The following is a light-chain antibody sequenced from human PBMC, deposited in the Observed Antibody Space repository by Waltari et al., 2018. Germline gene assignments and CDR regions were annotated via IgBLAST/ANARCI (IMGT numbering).Light chain of an antibody. J-gene: IGKJ1*01. CDR2: GAS. CDR1: QSVGRT. V-gene: IGKV3-20*01. Sequence: EIVLTQSPGTLSLSPGERAILSCRASQSVGRTLAWYQQKPAQAPRLLIYGASNRATGIPDRFSGSGSGTDFSLTISRLEPEDFSVYYCQHYVRLPVTFGQGTRVEI. CDR3: QHYVRLPVT.